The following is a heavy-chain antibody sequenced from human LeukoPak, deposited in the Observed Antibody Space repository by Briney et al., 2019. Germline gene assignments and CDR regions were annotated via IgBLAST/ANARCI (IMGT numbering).Heavy chain of an antibody. V-gene: IGHV1-2*02. CDR2: INPNSGGT. D-gene: IGHD5-24*01. CDR3: ARDRRDGYNPYYFDY. CDR1: GYTFTGYY. J-gene: IGHJ4*02. Sequence: ASVKGSCKASGYTFTGYYMHWVRQAPGQGLEWMGWINPNSGGTNYAQKFQGRVTMTRDTSISTAYMELSRLRSDDTAVYYCARDRRDGYNPYYFDYWGQGTLVTVSS.